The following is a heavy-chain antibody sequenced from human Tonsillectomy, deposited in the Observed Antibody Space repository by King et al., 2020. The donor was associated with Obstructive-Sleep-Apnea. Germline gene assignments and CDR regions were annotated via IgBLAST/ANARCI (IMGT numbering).Heavy chain of an antibody. V-gene: IGHV3-74*01. CDR2: IYSDGSGT. Sequence: VQLVESGGGSVQPGGSLRLSCAASGFTFSDYWMHWVRQPPGKGLEWVSRIYSDGSGTHYGDSVKGRFTISRDNTKDTLYLQMNSLRVEDTAVYYCARQGAHFWSAYDWFDPWGQGTLVTVSS. CDR3: ARQGAHFWSAYDWFDP. J-gene: IGHJ5*02. CDR1: GFTFSDYW. D-gene: IGHD3-3*02.